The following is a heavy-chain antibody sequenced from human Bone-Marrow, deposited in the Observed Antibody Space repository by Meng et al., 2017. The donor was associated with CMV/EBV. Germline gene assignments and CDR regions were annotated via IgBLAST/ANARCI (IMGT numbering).Heavy chain of an antibody. Sequence: GESLKISCAASGFTFSSYAMHWVRQAPGKGLEWVAVISYDGSNKYYADSVKGRFTISRDNAKNSLYLQMNSLRAEDTAVYYCARVGYCSSTSCSWGNWGQGTLVTFSS. CDR3: ARVGYCSSTSCSWGN. J-gene: IGHJ4*02. CDR1: GFTFSSYA. D-gene: IGHD2-2*03. V-gene: IGHV3-30*04. CDR2: ISYDGSNK.